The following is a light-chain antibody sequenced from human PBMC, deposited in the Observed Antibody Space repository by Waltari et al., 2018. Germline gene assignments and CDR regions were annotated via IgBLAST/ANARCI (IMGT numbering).Light chain of an antibody. J-gene: IGLJ3*02. CDR2: EVT. CDR1: NSDVGGHNL. V-gene: IGLV2-23*02. CDR3: CSYAGSTTFWV. Sequence: QSGLTQPASVSGSPGQSITISCTGTNSDVGGHNLVPWYQQHPGKAPKLMVYEVTRRPSGVSDRFSGSKSGNTASLTISGLQPEDEADYYCCSYAGSTTFWVFGGGTKLTVL.